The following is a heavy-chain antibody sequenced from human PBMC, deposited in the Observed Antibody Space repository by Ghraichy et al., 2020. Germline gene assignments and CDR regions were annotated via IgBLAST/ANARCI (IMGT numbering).Heavy chain of an antibody. CDR2: VSSTSTYI. D-gene: IGHD3-9*01. Sequence: GGSLRLSCAASGFTFSSYTMNWVRQAPGKGLEWVSSVSSTSTYIYYADSLKGRFTISRDNAKNSLFLQMNSLRAEDTAVYYCARRSVESDWRLDGWGQGTLVTVSS. J-gene: IGHJ4*02. V-gene: IGHV3-21*01. CDR3: ARRSVESDWRLDG. CDR1: GFTFSSYT.